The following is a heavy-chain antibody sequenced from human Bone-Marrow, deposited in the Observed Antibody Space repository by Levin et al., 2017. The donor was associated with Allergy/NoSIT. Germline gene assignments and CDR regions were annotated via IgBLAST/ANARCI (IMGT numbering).Heavy chain of an antibody. CDR1: GGSFSGYY. CDR3: ARGPRRPYYYDSSGYYWVGRYFDY. D-gene: IGHD3-22*01. V-gene: IGHV4-34*01. Sequence: SETLSLTCAVYGGSFSGYYWSWIRQPPGKGLEWIGEINHSGSTNYNPSLKSRVTISVDTSKNQFSLKLSSVTAADTAVYYCARGPRRPYYYDSSGYYWVGRYFDYWGQGTLVTVSS. CDR2: INHSGST. J-gene: IGHJ4*02.